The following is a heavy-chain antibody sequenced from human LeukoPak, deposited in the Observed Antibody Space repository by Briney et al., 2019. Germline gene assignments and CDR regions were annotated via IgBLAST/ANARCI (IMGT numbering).Heavy chain of an antibody. V-gene: IGHV4-59*01. CDR3: ARVTGYMIEDYFDY. D-gene: IGHD3-22*01. J-gene: IGHJ4*02. CDR1: GGSISSYY. Sequence: ETLSLTCTVSGGSISSYYWSWIRQPPGKGLEWIGYIYYSGSTNYNPSLKSRVTISVDTSKNQFSLRLSSVTAADTAVYYCARVTGYMIEDYFDYWGQGTLVTVSS. CDR2: IYYSGST.